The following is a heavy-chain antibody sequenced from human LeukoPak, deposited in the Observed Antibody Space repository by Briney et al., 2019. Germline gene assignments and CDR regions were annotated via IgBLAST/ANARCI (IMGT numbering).Heavy chain of an antibody. CDR1: GYTFTSYD. D-gene: IGHD3-3*01. J-gene: IGHJ6*03. CDR2: MNPNSGNT. Sequence: ASVKVSCKASGYTFTSYDINWVRQATGQGLEWMGWMNPNSGNTGYAQKFQGRVTMTRNTSISTAYKELSSLRSEDTAVYYCARGGSGVVIEAYYYYYMDVWGKGTTVTVSS. V-gene: IGHV1-8*01. CDR3: ARGGSGVVIEAYYYYYMDV.